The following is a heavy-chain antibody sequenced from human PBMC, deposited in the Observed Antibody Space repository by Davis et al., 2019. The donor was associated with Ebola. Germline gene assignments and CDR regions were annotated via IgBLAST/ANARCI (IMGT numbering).Heavy chain of an antibody. CDR3: ARDMPGQLRGRALDI. D-gene: IGHD6-6*01. CDR1: GSPSSRHR. V-gene: IGHV3-74*03. CDR2: INRYGSST. J-gene: IGHJ3*02. Sequence: HTGGLLRPPFQPLGSPSSRHRMHSVCQAPGKGLVWLSRINRYGSSTTYADSVQGRFTFSRDDAKNTLYPQMNSLRAEETAVYYGARDMPGQLRGRALDIWGQGTMVTVSS.